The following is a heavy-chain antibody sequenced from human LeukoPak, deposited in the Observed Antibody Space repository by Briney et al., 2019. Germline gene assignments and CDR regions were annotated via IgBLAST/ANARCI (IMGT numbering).Heavy chain of an antibody. CDR2: IYYIGST. J-gene: IGHJ4*02. CDR3: TRGPDNWNSFFDY. V-gene: IGHV4-59*01. CDR1: GGSISNYH. D-gene: IGHD1-20*01. Sequence: SETLSLTCTVSGGSISNYHWSWIRQPPGKGLEWIGYIYYIGSTNYNPSFKSRVSMSVDTSKNQFSLKLNSMTAADTAVYYCTRGPDNWNSFFDYWGQGTLVTVSS.